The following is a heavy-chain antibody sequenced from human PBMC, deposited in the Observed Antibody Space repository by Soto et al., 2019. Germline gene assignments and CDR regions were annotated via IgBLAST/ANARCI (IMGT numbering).Heavy chain of an antibody. CDR1: VASIRSTDYY. Sequence: SSESLSLNCTVPVASIRSTDYYWSWIRQAPGKGLEGIGYVYYTGSTYYNPSLMSRLTISVDTSKNQFSLKLTSVTAAETAVYYCVRTAREGAVAPHWFDRWGQGTQVTVSS. V-gene: IGHV4-30-4*01. CDR2: VYYTGST. CDR3: VRTAREGAVAPHWFDR. D-gene: IGHD2-21*02. J-gene: IGHJ5*02.